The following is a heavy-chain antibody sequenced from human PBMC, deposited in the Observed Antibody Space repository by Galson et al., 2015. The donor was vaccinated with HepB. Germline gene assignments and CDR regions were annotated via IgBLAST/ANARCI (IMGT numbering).Heavy chain of an antibody. CDR3: ARLEAVAGLDYYYYYGMDV. D-gene: IGHD6-19*01. V-gene: IGHV5-51*03. CDR1: GYSFTSYW. CDR2: IYPGDSDT. Sequence: QSGAEVKKPGESLKISCKGSGYSFTSYWIGWVRQMPGKGLEWMGIIYPGDSDTRYSPSFQGQVTISADKSISTAYLQWSSLKASDTAMYYCARLEAVAGLDYYYYYGMDVWGQGTTVTVSS. J-gene: IGHJ6*02.